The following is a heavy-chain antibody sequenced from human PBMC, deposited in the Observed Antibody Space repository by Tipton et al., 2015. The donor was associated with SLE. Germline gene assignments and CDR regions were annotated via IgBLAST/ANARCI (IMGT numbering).Heavy chain of an antibody. CDR3: ARHSMTTWGGAENWFDP. CDR2: INHSGTT. J-gene: IGHJ5*02. D-gene: IGHD2-21*01. CDR1: GGSITSSSSF. Sequence: TLSLTCTVSGGSITSSSSFWGWIRQLPDKGLEWIGEINHSGTTNCNPSLKSRVTISVDTSKNQFSLKLSSVTAADTAVYYCARHSMTTWGGAENWFDPWGQGTLVIVSS. V-gene: IGHV4-39*07.